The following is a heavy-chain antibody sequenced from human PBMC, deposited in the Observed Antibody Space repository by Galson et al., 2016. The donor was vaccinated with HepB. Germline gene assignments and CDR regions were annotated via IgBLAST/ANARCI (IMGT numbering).Heavy chain of an antibody. J-gene: IGHJ6*02. D-gene: IGHD3-10*01. CDR1: GFTFSSYA. CDR2: ISGSGGST. CDR3: AKDPRRITMVRGVISYYYYGMDV. V-gene: IGHV3-23*01. Sequence: SLRLSCAASGFTFSSYAMSWVRQAPGKGLEWVSAISGSGGSTYYADSVKGRFTISRYNSKNTLYLQMNSLRAEDAAVYYCAKDPRRITMVRGVISYYYYGMDVWGQGTTVTVSS.